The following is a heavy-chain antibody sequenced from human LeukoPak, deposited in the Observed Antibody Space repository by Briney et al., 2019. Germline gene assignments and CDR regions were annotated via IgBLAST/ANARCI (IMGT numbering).Heavy chain of an antibody. Sequence: GGSLRLSCAASGFTFDDYGMHWVRQAPGKGLEWVSGINWNGGSTGYADSVKGRFTISRDSAKNSLYLQMNSLRAEDTALYYCARVRGYDSSGPSDFQHWGQGTLVTVSS. CDR3: ARVRGYDSSGPSDFQH. CDR2: INWNGGST. J-gene: IGHJ1*01. CDR1: GFTFDDYG. V-gene: IGHV3-20*04. D-gene: IGHD3-22*01.